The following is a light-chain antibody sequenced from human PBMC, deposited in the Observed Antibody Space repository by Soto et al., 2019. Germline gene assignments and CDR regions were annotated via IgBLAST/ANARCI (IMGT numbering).Light chain of an antibody. CDR3: QQYDKWPRT. CDR2: GAS. CDR1: QSVSSSY. J-gene: IGKJ1*01. Sequence: EIALSLSPGTLSFSPGERATLSCRASQSVSSSYLAWYQQKPGQAPRFLIYGASSRATGIPDRFSGSGSGTDFTLTISNLQSEDFAVYHCQQYDKWPRTFGQGTKVDIK. V-gene: IGKV3-20*01.